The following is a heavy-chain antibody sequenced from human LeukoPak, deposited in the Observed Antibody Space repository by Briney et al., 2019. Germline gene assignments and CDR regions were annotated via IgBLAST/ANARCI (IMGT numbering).Heavy chain of an antibody. J-gene: IGHJ4*02. CDR1: GYTFTSYY. CDR3: AREGREMATKLPLDY. Sequence: RASVKVSCKASGYTFTSYYMHWVRQAPGQGLEWMGIINPSGGSTSCAQKFQGRVTMTRDTSTSTVYMELSSLRSEDTAVYYCAREGREMATKLPLDYWGQGTLVTVSS. D-gene: IGHD5-24*01. V-gene: IGHV1-46*01. CDR2: INPSGGST.